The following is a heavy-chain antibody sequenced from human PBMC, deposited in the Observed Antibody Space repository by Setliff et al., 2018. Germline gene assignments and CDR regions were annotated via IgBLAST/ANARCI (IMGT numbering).Heavy chain of an antibody. D-gene: IGHD3-22*01. CDR3: ARINFYVSSGYYYAPDY. J-gene: IGHJ4*02. Sequence: GASVKVSCKPSGYTFTNYGITWVRQAPGQGLEWMGWINNYSFKTNYPQKFLGRVTVNTDTSTGTAYMELGSLTSDDTAIYYCARINFYVSSGYYYAPDYWGPGTLVTVSS. CDR1: GYTFTNYG. V-gene: IGHV1-18*01. CDR2: INNYSFKT.